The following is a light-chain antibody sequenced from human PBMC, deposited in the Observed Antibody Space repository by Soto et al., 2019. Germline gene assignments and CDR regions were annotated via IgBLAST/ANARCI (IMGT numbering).Light chain of an antibody. J-gene: IGKJ4*01. CDR2: DAS. CDR1: QSVSSY. CDR3: QQRSNWPSLT. Sequence: EIVLTQSPATLALSPGERATLSCRASQSVSSYLAWYKQKPGQAPRLLIYDASNRATGIPARFSGSGSGTDFTLTISSLEPEDFAVYYCQQRSNWPSLTFGGGNKVEIK. V-gene: IGKV3-11*01.